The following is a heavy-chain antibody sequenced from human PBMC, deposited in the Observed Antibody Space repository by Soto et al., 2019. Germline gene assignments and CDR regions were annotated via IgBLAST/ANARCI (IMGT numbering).Heavy chain of an antibody. CDR3: ARSEAVLRFLEWFPSYFDY. Sequence: GASVKVSCKASGYTFTSYYMHWVRQAPGQGLEWMGIINPSGGSTSYAQKFQGRVTMTRDTSTSTVYMELSSLRSEDTAVYYCARSEAVLRFLEWFPSYFDYWGQGTLVTVSS. CDR2: INPSGGST. CDR1: GYTFTSYY. V-gene: IGHV1-46*01. D-gene: IGHD3-3*01. J-gene: IGHJ4*02.